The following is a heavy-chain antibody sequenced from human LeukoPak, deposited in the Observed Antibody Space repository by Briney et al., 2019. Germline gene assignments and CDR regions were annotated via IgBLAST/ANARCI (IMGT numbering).Heavy chain of an antibody. Sequence: SETLSLTCTVSGGSISSSSYYWGWIRQPPGKGLEWIGSIYYGGSTYYNPSLKSRVTISVDTSKNQFSLKLSSVTAADTAVYYCARPRAGGYFDYWGQGTLVTVSS. CDR2: IYYGGST. CDR3: ARPRAGGYFDY. CDR1: GGSISSSSYY. V-gene: IGHV4-39*01. J-gene: IGHJ4*02. D-gene: IGHD3-16*01.